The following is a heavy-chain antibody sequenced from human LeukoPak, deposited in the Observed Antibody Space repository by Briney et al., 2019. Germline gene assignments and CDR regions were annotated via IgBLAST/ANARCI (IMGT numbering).Heavy chain of an antibody. CDR1: GFTFSDFY. J-gene: IGHJ3*02. CDR3: ARAPGSPDAFDI. D-gene: IGHD3-10*01. V-gene: IGHV3-11*04. Sequence: GGSLRLSCAASGFTFSDFYMISSSQRAINYGDAVKGRFTTSRDNAKNSLFLQMNSLRAEDTAVYYCARAPGSPDAFDIWGQGTMVTVSS. CDR2: SSSQRAI.